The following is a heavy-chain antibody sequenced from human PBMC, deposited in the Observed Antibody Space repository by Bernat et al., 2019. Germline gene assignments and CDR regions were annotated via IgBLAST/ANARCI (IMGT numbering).Heavy chain of an antibody. CDR2: ISYDGSNK. D-gene: IGHD3-22*01. CDR1: GFTFNNYG. Sequence: QVQLVESGGGVVQPERSLRLSCAASGFTFNNYGMHWVRQAPGMGLEWVAVISYDGSNKYYTDSVKGRFTISRDNSKNTLYLQMNSLRPEDTAVYYCAKDRSGKVTYSYDSSGLSGFDYWGLETRVTVSS. CDR3: AKDRSGKVTYSYDSSGLSGFDY. J-gene: IGHJ4*02. V-gene: IGHV3-30*18.